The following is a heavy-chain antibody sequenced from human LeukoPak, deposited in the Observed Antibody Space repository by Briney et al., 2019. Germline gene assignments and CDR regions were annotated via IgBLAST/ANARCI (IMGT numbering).Heavy chain of an antibody. D-gene: IGHD3-3*01. Sequence: ASVKVSCKASGYTFTSYGISWVRQAPGQGLGWMGWISAYNGNTNYAQKLQGRVTMTTDTSTSTAYMELRSLRSDDTAVYYCARSSTYYDFWSGYSARYYYYYYMDVWGKGTTVTVSS. V-gene: IGHV1-18*01. CDR3: ARSSTYYDFWSGYSARYYYYYYMDV. J-gene: IGHJ6*03. CDR1: GYTFTSYG. CDR2: ISAYNGNT.